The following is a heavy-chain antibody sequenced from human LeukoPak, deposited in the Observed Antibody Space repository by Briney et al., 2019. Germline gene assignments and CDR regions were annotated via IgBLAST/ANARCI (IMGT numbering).Heavy chain of an antibody. CDR2: ISYDGSNK. Sequence: GGSLRLSCGASGFSFSSYGMHWVRQAPGKGLEWVAVISYDGSNKYYADSVKGRFTISRDNSKNTLYLQMNSLRAEDTAVYYCAEGLGVALDYWGQGTLVTVSS. V-gene: IGHV3-30*19. J-gene: IGHJ4*02. CDR3: AEGLGVALDY. CDR1: GFSFSSYG. D-gene: IGHD2-15*01.